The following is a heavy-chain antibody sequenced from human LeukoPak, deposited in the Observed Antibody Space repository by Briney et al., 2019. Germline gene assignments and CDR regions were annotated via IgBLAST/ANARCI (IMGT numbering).Heavy chain of an antibody. CDR3: VRGHYGSGSYPDS. Sequence: SLRLSCAAFGFTFDDYAMHWVRQPPGKGLEWVSGLSWNSGRIGYADSVKGRFTISRDNAKKSLYLQMNSLRSEDTAFYYCVRGHYGSGSYPDSWGQGTLVAVSS. D-gene: IGHD3-10*01. V-gene: IGHV3-9*01. CDR1: GFTFDDYA. J-gene: IGHJ4*02. CDR2: LSWNSGRI.